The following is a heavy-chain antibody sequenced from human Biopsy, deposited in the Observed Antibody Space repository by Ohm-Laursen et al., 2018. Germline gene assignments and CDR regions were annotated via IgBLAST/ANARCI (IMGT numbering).Heavy chain of an antibody. D-gene: IGHD3-22*01. CDR2: ISHTGYI. J-gene: IGHJ2*01. V-gene: IGHV4-59*11. Sequence: TLSLTCTVSGGSFTGHYWTWIRQPPGKGLEWIGHISHTGYISYKSSLKSRVTISLDTSRKHFSLRLRSVTPADTAIYYCARDRGYYSDRAVPGYFDLWGRGTLVTVSS. CDR3: ARDRGYYSDRAVPGYFDL. CDR1: GGSFTGHY.